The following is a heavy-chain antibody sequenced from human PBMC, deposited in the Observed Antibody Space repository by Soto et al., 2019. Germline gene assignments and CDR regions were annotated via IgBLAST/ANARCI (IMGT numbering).Heavy chain of an antibody. CDR2: IIPIFGTA. Sequence: QVQLVQSGAEVKKPGSSVKVSCKASGGTFSSYAISWVRQAPGQGLEWMGGIIPIFGTANYAQKFQGRVTITADKSTSTAYMELSSLRSEDKAVYYCARSRYCSSTSCYTRWYFDLWGRGTLVTVSS. D-gene: IGHD2-2*02. CDR1: GGTFSSYA. J-gene: IGHJ2*01. V-gene: IGHV1-69*06. CDR3: ARSRYCSSTSCYTRWYFDL.